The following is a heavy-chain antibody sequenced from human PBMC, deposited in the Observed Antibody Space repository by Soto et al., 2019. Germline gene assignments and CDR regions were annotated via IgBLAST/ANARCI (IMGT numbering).Heavy chain of an antibody. CDR3: ARESHYGSGSYDSDYFDY. CDR2: IYYSGST. CDR1: GGSISSYY. V-gene: IGHV4-59*01. D-gene: IGHD3-10*01. Sequence: PSETLSLTCTVSGGSISSYYWSWIRQPPGKGLEWIGYIYYSGSTNYNPSLKSRVTISVDTSKNQFSLKLSSVTAADTAVYYCARESHYGSGSYDSDYFDYWGQGTLVTVSS. J-gene: IGHJ4*02.